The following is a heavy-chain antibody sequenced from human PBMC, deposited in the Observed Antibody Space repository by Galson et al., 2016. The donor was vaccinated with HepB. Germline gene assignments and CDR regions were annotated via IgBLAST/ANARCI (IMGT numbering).Heavy chain of an antibody. CDR3: ASFGGVIAYDAFDI. D-gene: IGHD3-16*02. V-gene: IGHV3-30-3*01. CDR2: TSHDGNSN. Sequence: SLRLSCAASGFTFESYAMYWVRQAPGKGLEWVAVTSHDGNSNSYADSVKGRFTISRDNSKNTLYLQMNSLRVEDTAVYYCASFGGVIAYDAFDIWGQGTMVTVSS. J-gene: IGHJ3*02. CDR1: GFTFESYA.